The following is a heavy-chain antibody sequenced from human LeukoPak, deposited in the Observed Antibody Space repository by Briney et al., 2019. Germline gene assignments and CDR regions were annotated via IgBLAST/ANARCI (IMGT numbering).Heavy chain of an antibody. J-gene: IGHJ4*02. CDR3: ARGPAYDFWSGYSFDY. D-gene: IGHD3-3*01. CDR1: GFTFEDYG. V-gene: IGHV3-20*04. Sequence: GGSLRLSCAASGFTFEDYGMSWVRQAPGKGLEWVSGINWNGGSTGYADSVKGRFTISRDNAKSSLYLQMNSLRADDTALYYCARGPAYDFWSGYSFDYWGQGTLVTVSS. CDR2: INWNGGST.